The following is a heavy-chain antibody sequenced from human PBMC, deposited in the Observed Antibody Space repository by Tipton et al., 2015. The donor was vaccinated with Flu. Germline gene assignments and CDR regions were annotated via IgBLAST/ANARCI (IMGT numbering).Heavy chain of an antibody. Sequence: LRLSCTVSGGSLSSYFWSWIRQPAGKGLEWIGRIYPSGNTNYNPSLQSRVTMSVDMSRNQFSLSLTSVTAADAAIYYCARSGSYHHYYFDLWGRGTLVSVSS. CDR3: ARSGSYHHYYFDL. D-gene: IGHD1-26*01. CDR1: GGSLSSYF. CDR2: IYPSGNT. V-gene: IGHV4-4*07. J-gene: IGHJ2*01.